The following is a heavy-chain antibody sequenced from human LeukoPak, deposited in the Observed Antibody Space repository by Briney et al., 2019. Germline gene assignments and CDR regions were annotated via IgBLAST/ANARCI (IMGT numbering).Heavy chain of an antibody. CDR1: GFTFSSYE. J-gene: IGHJ6*03. V-gene: IGHV3-48*03. CDR3: ARGMAAARAPLRFLEWLSRSYYYYMDV. CDR2: ISSSGSTI. Sequence: QPGGSLRLSCAASGFTFSSYEMNWVRQAPGKGLEWVSYISSSGSTIYYADSVKGRFTISRDNAKNSLYLQMNSLRAEDTAVYYCARGMAAARAPLRFLEWLSRSYYYYMDVWGKGTTVTVSS. D-gene: IGHD3-3*01.